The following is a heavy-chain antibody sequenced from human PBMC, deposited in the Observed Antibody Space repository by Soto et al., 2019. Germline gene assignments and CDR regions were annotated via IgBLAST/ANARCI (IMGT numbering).Heavy chain of an antibody. CDR3: ARDPEYIAAAGSVIDY. Sequence: ASVKVSCKXSGYTFTSYAMHWVRQAPGQRLEWMGWINAGNGNTKYSQKFQGRVTITRDTSASTAYMELSSLRSEDTAVYYCARDPEYIAAAGSVIDYWGQGTLVTVSS. D-gene: IGHD6-13*01. J-gene: IGHJ4*02. CDR1: GYTFTSYA. CDR2: INAGNGNT. V-gene: IGHV1-3*01.